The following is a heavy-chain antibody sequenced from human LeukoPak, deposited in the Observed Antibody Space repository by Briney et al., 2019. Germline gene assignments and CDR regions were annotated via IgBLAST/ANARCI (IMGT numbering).Heavy chain of an antibody. CDR3: ARDHNWGFFDY. D-gene: IGHD3-16*01. CDR1: GYIFTDYY. CDR2: INPNSGGT. J-gene: IGHJ4*02. V-gene: IGHV1-2*02. Sequence: ASVKVSCKASGYIFTDYYIHWVRQAPGQGLEWMGWINPNSGGTKYSQKFQDRVTLTSDPSISTAYMELSRLRSDDTAVYYCARDHNWGFFDYWGQGAMVTVSS.